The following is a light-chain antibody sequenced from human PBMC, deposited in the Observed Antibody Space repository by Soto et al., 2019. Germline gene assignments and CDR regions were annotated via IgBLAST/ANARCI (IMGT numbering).Light chain of an antibody. Sequence: IQLTQSPSSLSASVGDRVTITCRASQGVSRYLAWYQQKPGKTPKLLISLTSTLQSGVPSRFSGGGSGTELTLTISSLQPGDFATYYCQQHIAYPLTFGGGTKVQIK. CDR1: QGVSRY. CDR2: LTS. CDR3: QQHIAYPLT. V-gene: IGKV1-9*01. J-gene: IGKJ4*01.